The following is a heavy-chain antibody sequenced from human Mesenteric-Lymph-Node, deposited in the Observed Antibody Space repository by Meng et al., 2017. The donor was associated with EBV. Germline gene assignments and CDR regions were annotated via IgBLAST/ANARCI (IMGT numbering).Heavy chain of an antibody. V-gene: IGHV4-39*01. D-gene: IGHD1-7*01. Sequence: PPQRRWGRGQVKPSEPLSLPFSFLVGSISSSSYYWGWIRQPPGKGLEWIGSIYYSGSTYYNPSLKSRVTISVDTSKNQFSLKLSSVTAADTAVYYCARHRRSNWNSPGDYWGQGTLVTVSS. CDR2: IYYSGST. CDR1: VGSISSSSYY. J-gene: IGHJ4*02. CDR3: ARHRRSNWNSPGDY.